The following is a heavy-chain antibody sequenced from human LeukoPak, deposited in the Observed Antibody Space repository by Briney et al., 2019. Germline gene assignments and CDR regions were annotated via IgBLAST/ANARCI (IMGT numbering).Heavy chain of an antibody. Sequence: PGGSLRLSCAASGFTFSSYSMNWVRQAPGKGLEWVSSISSSSSYIYYADSVKGRFTISGDNAKNSLYLQMNSLRAEDTAVYYCASLADYDILTGYYWGQGTLVTVSS. D-gene: IGHD3-9*01. CDR2: ISSSSSYI. J-gene: IGHJ4*02. CDR3: ASLADYDILTGYY. V-gene: IGHV3-21*01. CDR1: GFTFSSYS.